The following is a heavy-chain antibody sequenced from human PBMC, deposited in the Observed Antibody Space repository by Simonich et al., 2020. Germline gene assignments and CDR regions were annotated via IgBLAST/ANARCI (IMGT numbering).Heavy chain of an antibody. CDR1: GYTFTGYY. CDR2: INPNSGGT. CDR3: ARGALTGDYYMDV. J-gene: IGHJ6*03. Sequence: QVQLVQSGAEVKKPGASVKVSCKASGYTFTGYYMHWVRKAPGQVLAWRGWINPNSGGTNYAQKLQGRVNMTSDTSISTAYMELSRLRSDDTAVYYCARGALTGDYYMDVWGKGTTVTVSS. V-gene: IGHV1-2*02. D-gene: IGHD7-27*01.